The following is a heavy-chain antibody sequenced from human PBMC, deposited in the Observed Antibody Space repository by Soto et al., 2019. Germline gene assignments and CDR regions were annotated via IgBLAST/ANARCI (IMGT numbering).Heavy chain of an antibody. D-gene: IGHD5-12*01. J-gene: IGHJ2*01. Sequence: QVQLVQSGAEVKKPGSSVTVSCKASGGTFSSSTISWVRQAPGQGLEWMGGIIPIFGTANYAQKFQGRVTITADESTSTAYTELSSLRSEDTAVYYCARGNHRWLQLWYFDLWGRGTLVTVSS. CDR3: ARGNHRWLQLWYFDL. CDR1: GGTFSSST. V-gene: IGHV1-69*12. CDR2: IIPIFGTA.